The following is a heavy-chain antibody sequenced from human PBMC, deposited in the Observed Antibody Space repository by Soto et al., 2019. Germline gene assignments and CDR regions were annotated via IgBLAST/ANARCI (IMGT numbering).Heavy chain of an antibody. CDR2: ISAYNGNT. Sequence: QVQLVQSGAEVKKPGASVKVSCKASGYTFTSYGISWVRQAPGQGREWMGWISAYNGNTNYAQKLQGRVTMTTDTSTSTAYMELRSLRSDDTAVYYCARVDHCDFWSGYYDSGNDYWGQGTLVTVSS. CDR3: ARVDHCDFWSGYYDSGNDY. J-gene: IGHJ4*02. CDR1: GYTFTSYG. V-gene: IGHV1-18*01. D-gene: IGHD3-3*01.